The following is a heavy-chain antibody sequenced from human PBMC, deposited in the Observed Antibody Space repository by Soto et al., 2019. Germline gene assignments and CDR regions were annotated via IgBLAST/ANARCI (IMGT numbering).Heavy chain of an antibody. CDR2: IYNSGST. V-gene: IGHV4-59*01. Sequence: SETLSLTCTVSGASISYYYWSWIRQPPGEGLEWIGNIYNSGSTNYNPSLKSRVTISVDTSKNQFSLKLNSVTAADTAVYYCARRSAVVAAGDAFDLWGQGTMVTVSS. D-gene: IGHD2-15*01. CDR3: ARRSAVVAAGDAFDL. J-gene: IGHJ3*01. CDR1: GASISYYY.